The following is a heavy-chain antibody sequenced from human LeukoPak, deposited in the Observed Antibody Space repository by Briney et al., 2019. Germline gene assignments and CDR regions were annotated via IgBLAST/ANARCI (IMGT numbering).Heavy chain of an antibody. J-gene: IGHJ4*02. V-gene: IGHV4-59*01. D-gene: IGHD6-6*01. CDR1: GGSISSYY. Sequence: SETLSLTCTISGGSISSYYWSWIRQPPEKGLEWIGYIYYSGSTNYNPSLKSRVTISVDTSKNQFSLKLSSVTAADTAVYYCASISSSSGRFDYWGQGTLVTVSS. CDR2: IYYSGST. CDR3: ASISSSSGRFDY.